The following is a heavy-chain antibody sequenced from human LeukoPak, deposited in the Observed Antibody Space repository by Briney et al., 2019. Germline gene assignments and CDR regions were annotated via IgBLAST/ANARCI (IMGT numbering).Heavy chain of an antibody. CDR3: ARVSGTSITGAFDI. CDR1: GFTFSSYS. V-gene: IGHV3-21*01. Sequence: PGGSLRLSCAASGFTFSSYSMDWVRQAPGKGPEWVSSITSRSDYIYYADSGKGRFIISRDNARNSVYLQMNGLRVEDTAVYYCARVSGTSITGAFDIWGQGTMVTVSS. J-gene: IGHJ3*02. D-gene: IGHD2-2*01. CDR2: ITSRSDYI.